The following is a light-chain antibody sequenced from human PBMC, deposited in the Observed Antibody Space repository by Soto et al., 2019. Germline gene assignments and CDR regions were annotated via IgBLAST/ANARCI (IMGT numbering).Light chain of an antibody. CDR1: QRVGVN. Sequence: EVVMTQSPATLSVSPGERATLSCRANQRVGVNLAWYQQKPGQAPRLLIYVASTSATGIPARLRGRGSGTGFTLTISSLQSEDFSVYYCQQYINWLRTFGQGNKVDI. V-gene: IGKV3-15*01. J-gene: IGKJ1*01. CDR3: QQYINWLRT. CDR2: VAS.